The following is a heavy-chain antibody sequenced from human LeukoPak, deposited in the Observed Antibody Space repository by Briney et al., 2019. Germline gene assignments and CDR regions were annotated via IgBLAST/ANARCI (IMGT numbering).Heavy chain of an antibody. CDR1: GFTFSSYA. D-gene: IGHD3-22*01. Sequence: GRSLRLSCAASGFTFSSYAMHWVRQAPGKGLEWVAVISYDGSNKYYADSVKGRFTISRDNSKNTLYLQMNSLRAEDTAVYYCAKDATGHYDSSGYLDYWGQGTLVTVSS. CDR2: ISYDGSNK. V-gene: IGHV3-30*04. J-gene: IGHJ4*02. CDR3: AKDATGHYDSSGYLDY.